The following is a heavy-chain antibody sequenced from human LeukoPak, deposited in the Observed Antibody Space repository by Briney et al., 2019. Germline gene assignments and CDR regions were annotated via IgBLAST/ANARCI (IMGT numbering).Heavy chain of an antibody. CDR2: ISYDGSNK. Sequence: GGSLRLSCAASGFTFSSYAMHWVRQAPGKGLEWVAVISYDGSNKYYADSVKGRFTISRDNSKNTLYLQMNSLRAEDTAVYYCARGVVGATGSAFDIWGQGTMVTVSS. D-gene: IGHD1-26*01. CDR3: ARGVVGATGSAFDI. CDR1: GFTFSSYA. J-gene: IGHJ3*02. V-gene: IGHV3-30-3*01.